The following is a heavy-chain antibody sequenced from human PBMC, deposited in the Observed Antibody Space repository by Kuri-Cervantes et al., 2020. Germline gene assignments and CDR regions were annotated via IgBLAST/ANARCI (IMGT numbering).Heavy chain of an antibody. CDR1: GFTFSSYA. V-gene: IGHV3-30*04. D-gene: IGHD2-21*01. CDR2: ISYDGSNK. Sequence: LSLTCAASGFTFSSYAMHWVRQAPGKGLEWVAVISYDGSNKYYADSVKGRFTISRDNSKNTLYLQMNSLRAEDTAVYYCAKESVVGGGDYWGQGTLVTVSS. J-gene: IGHJ4*02. CDR3: AKESVVGGGDY.